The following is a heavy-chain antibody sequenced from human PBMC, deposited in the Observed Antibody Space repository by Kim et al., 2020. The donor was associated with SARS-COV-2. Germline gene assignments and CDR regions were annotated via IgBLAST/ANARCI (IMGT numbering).Heavy chain of an antibody. CDR3: AKVSSGSSGWFEYFQH. V-gene: IGHV3-23*01. CDR2: IRGSGDST. Sequence: GGSLRLSCAASGFTFNSYAMSWVRQAPGKGLEWVSGIRGSGDSTTYADSVKGRFTISRDNSKNTLYLQMDRLRADDTALYYGAKVSSGSSGWFEYFQHWGQGTLVTVSS. J-gene: IGHJ1*01. CDR1: GFTFNSYA. D-gene: IGHD6-19*01.